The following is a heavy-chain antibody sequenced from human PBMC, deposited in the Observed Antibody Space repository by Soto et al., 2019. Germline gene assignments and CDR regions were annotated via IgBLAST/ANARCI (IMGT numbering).Heavy chain of an antibody. V-gene: IGHV1-69*01. CDR2: IIPIFGTA. Sequence: QGLEWMGGIIPIFGTANYAQKFQGRVTITADGSTSTAYMELSSLRSEDTAVYYCARDRIAEYYYYGMDVWGQGTTVTVSS. D-gene: IGHD6-13*01. J-gene: IGHJ6*02. CDR3: ARDRIAEYYYYGMDV.